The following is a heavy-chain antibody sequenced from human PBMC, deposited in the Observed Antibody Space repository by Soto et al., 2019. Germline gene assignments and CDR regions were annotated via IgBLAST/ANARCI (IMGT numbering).Heavy chain of an antibody. Sequence: PGGSLRLSCVASGIEFSNYAMSWGRQAPGKGLEWVSISSASGRSRYHADSVKGRFTISGDNSKNTLYLHMTNLRAEDTAVYYCAKDGNWLDVYFDVWGQGPPVTVSS. CDR3: AKDGNWLDVYFDV. J-gene: IGHJ4*02. CDR1: GIEFSNYA. D-gene: IGHD6-19*01. V-gene: IGHV3-23*01. CDR2: SSASGRSR.